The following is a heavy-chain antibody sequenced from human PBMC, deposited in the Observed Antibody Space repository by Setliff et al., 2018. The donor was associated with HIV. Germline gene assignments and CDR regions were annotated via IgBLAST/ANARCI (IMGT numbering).Heavy chain of an antibody. V-gene: IGHV1-3*01. Sequence: ASVKVSCKASGYTFTDYFLHWVRQAPGQGLEWMGWINAGTGNTKYSQNFQGRVTFSRDTSASTAYMELSSLRSEDTAVYYCARGGVYYYDSSGWSMDYWGQGTQVTVSS. D-gene: IGHD3-22*01. CDR3: ARGGVYYYDSSGWSMDY. CDR1: GYTFTDYF. CDR2: INAGTGNT. J-gene: IGHJ4*02.